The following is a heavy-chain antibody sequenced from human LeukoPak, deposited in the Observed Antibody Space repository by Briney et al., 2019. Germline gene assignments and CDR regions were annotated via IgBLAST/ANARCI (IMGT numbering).Heavy chain of an antibody. CDR1: GYTFTGYY. Sequence: ASEKVSCKASGYTFTGYYMHWVRQAPGQGLEWMGWINPNSGGTNYAQKFQGRVTMTRDTSISTAYMELSRLRSDDTAVYYCARGGRYCSGGSCFAFDYWGQGTLVTVSS. V-gene: IGHV1-2*02. J-gene: IGHJ4*02. CDR2: INPNSGGT. CDR3: ARGGRYCSGGSCFAFDY. D-gene: IGHD2-15*01.